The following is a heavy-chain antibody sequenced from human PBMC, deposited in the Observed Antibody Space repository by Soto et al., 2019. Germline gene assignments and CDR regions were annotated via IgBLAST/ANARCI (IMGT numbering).Heavy chain of an antibody. CDR1: GFTFSSYG. J-gene: IGHJ4*02. CDR2: ISGSGGST. V-gene: IGHV3-23*01. CDR3: AKVFRLINGTTNFDY. Sequence: GGSLRLSCAASGFTFSSYGMNWVRQAPGKGLEWVSAISGSGGSTYYADSVKGRFTISRDNSKNTLYLQMNTLRAEDTAVYYCAKVFRLINGTTNFDYWGQGTLVTVSS. D-gene: IGHD1-20*01.